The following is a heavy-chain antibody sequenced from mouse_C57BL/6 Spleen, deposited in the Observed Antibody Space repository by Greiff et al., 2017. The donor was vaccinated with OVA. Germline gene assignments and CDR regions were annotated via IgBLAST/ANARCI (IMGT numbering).Heavy chain of an antibody. D-gene: IGHD4-1*01. J-gene: IGHJ3*01. V-gene: IGHV1-53*01. CDR2: INPSNGGT. CDR3: ASSETGSWFAY. Sequence: VTSLVKPGASVKLSFQPSGSPFTTYWMHCVKQRPGQGLEWIGNINPSNGGTNYNEKFKSKATLTVDTSSSTSYMQLSILTSEDSAVYSCASSETGSWFAYWGQGTLVTVSA. CDR1: GSPFTTYW.